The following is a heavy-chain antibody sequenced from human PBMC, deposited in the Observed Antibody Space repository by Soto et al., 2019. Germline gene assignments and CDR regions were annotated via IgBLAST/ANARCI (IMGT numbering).Heavy chain of an antibody. CDR1: GFTLSNYW. V-gene: IGHV3-7*05. CDR2: INQDGSEK. J-gene: IGHJ2*01. Sequence: EVQLVESGGGLVQPRGSLRLSCAASGFTLSNYWMAWVRQAPGKGLEWVSNINQDGSEKHYVDSAKGRFTISRDNARSSLYLQMNRLSAEDTAVFYCAWTHVRETSGYRHFALWGRGTLVAVSS. CDR3: AWTHVRETSGYRHFAL. D-gene: IGHD3-22*01.